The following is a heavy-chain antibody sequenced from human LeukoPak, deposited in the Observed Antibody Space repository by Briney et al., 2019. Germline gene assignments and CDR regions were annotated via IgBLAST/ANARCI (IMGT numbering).Heavy chain of an antibody. D-gene: IGHD6-13*01. CDR1: GGTFSSYA. J-gene: IGHJ6*03. V-gene: IGHV1-8*03. CDR3: ARGRRQQLVLYYYYYMDV. Sequence: ASVKVSCKASGGTFSSYAISWVRQATGQGLEWMGWMNPNSGNTGYAQKFQGRVTITRNTSISTAYMELSSLRSEDTAVYYCARGRRQQLVLYYYYYMDVWGKGTTVTVSS. CDR2: MNPNSGNT.